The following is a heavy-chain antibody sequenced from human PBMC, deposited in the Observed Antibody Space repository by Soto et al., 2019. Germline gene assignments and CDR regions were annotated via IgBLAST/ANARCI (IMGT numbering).Heavy chain of an antibody. Sequence: GGSLRLSCAASGFTFSSYAMHWVRQAPGKGLEYVSAISSNGGSTYYANSVKGRFTISRDNSKNTLYLQMGSLRAEDMAVYYCARDPGAGDEDYYYYYGMDVWGQGTTVTVSS. CDR3: ARDPGAGDEDYYYYYGMDV. CDR2: ISSNGGST. CDR1: GFTFSSYA. V-gene: IGHV3-64*01. J-gene: IGHJ6*02. D-gene: IGHD6-19*01.